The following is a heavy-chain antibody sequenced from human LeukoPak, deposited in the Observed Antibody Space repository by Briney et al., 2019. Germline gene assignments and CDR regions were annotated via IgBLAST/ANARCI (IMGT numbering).Heavy chain of an antibody. J-gene: IGHJ1*01. Sequence: SETLSLTCTVSGGSISSSSYYWGWIRQPPGKGLEWIGSIYYSGSTYYNPSLKSRVTISVDKSKNQFSLKLSSVTAADTAVYYCARVRVSYGGNPLGYFQHWGQGTLVTVSS. CDR3: ARVRVSYGGNPLGYFQH. CDR2: IYYSGST. CDR1: GGSISSSSYY. V-gene: IGHV4-39*07. D-gene: IGHD4-23*01.